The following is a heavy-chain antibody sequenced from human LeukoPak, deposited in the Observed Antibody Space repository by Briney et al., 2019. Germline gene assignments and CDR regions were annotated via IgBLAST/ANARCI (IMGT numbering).Heavy chain of an antibody. CDR3: ARLRRSRLAEFDY. J-gene: IGHJ4*02. D-gene: IGHD3-3*02. CDR2: IYYSGRT. CDR1: GGSITSSSYY. V-gene: IGHV4-39*01. Sequence: SETLSLTCTVSGGSITSSSYYWGWIRQPPGEGLEWIGSIYYSGRTYYNPSLKSRVTISVDTSKNQFSLKLSSVTAADTAVYYCARLRRSRLAEFDYWGQGTLVTVSS.